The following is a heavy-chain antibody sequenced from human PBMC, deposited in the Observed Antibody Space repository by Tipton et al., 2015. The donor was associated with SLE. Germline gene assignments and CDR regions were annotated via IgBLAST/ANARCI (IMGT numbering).Heavy chain of an antibody. CDR2: ISYDGSNK. Sequence: SLRLSCAASGFTFSNYAMHWVRQAPGKGLEWVALISYDGSNKYYADSVKGRFTISRDNSKNTLYVQMNSLRAEDTSVYYCARVIVAPPCGLDVWGQGTTVTVSS. V-gene: IGHV3-30*04. J-gene: IGHJ6*02. CDR1: GFTFSNYA. CDR3: ARVIVAPPCGLDV. D-gene: IGHD3-22*01.